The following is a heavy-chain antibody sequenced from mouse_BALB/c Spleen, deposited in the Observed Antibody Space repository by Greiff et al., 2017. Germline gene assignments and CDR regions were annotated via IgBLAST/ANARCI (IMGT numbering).Heavy chain of an antibody. CDR3: ARGTTATRWFAY. V-gene: IGHV1-7*01. CDR1: GYTFTSYW. D-gene: IGHD1-2*01. J-gene: IGHJ3*01. Sequence: VKLMESGAELAKPGASVKMSCKASGYTFTSYWLHWVKQRPGQGLEWIGYINPSTGYTEYNQKFKDKATLTADKSSSTAYMQLSSLTSEDSAVYYCARGTTATRWFAYWGQGTLVTVSA. CDR2: INPSTGYT.